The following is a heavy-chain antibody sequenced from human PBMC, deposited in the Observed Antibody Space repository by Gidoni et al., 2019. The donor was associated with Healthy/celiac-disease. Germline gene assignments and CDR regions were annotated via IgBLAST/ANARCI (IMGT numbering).Heavy chain of an antibody. CDR3: ARGGTGVLYYYYMDV. CDR1: GYSFTSYW. Sequence: EVQLVQSGAEVKKPGESLRISCKGSGYSFTSYWNSWVRQMPGKGLEWMGGIDPSDSYTNYSPSFQGHVTISADKSISTAYLQWSSLKASDTAMYYCARGGTGVLYYYYMDVWGKGTTVTVSS. CDR2: IDPSDSYT. V-gene: IGHV5-10-1*03. J-gene: IGHJ6*03. D-gene: IGHD7-27*01.